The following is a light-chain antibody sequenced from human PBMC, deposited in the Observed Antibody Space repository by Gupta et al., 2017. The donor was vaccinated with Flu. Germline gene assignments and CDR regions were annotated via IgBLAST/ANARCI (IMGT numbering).Light chain of an antibody. Sequence: GTLSLSPGERATLSCRASQNIRSNYLAWFRQKPGQAPRLLIYGASNRATGIPDRFSGSGSGTDFTLTISSVEPEDFAVYYCHQYDSSPYTFGGGTKVEIK. J-gene: IGKJ4*01. V-gene: IGKV3-20*01. CDR2: GAS. CDR3: HQYDSSPYT. CDR1: QNIRSNY.